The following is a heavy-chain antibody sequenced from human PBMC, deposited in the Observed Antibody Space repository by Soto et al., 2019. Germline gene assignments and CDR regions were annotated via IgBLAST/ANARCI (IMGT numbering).Heavy chain of an antibody. CDR2: ISGSGGST. CDR3: AKDRGIYYYYGMDV. Sequence: QPGGSLRLSCAASGFSFSSYAMSWVRQAPGKGLEWVSAISGSGGSTYYADSVKGRFTISRDNSKNTLYLQMNSLRAEDTAVYYRAKDRGIYYYYGMDVWGQGTTVTVSS. J-gene: IGHJ6*02. V-gene: IGHV3-23*01. CDR1: GFSFSSYA. D-gene: IGHD3-16*01.